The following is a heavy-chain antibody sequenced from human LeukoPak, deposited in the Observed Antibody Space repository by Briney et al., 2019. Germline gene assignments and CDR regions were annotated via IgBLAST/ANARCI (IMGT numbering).Heavy chain of an antibody. V-gene: IGHV3-21*01. D-gene: IGHD1-26*01. CDR1: GFTFSSYS. CDR3: ARLCGSYWAFDI. CDR2: ISSSSSYI. J-gene: IGHJ3*02. Sequence: GGSLRLSCAASGFTFSSYSMNWVRQAPGKGLEWVSSISSSSSYIYYADSVKGRFTISRDNAKNSLYLQMNSLRAEDTAVYYCARLCGSYWAFDIWGQGTMVTVSS.